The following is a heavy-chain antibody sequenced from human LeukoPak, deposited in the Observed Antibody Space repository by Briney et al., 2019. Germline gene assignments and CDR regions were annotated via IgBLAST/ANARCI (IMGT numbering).Heavy chain of an antibody. J-gene: IGHJ4*02. V-gene: IGHV3-53*01. D-gene: IGHD6-13*01. CDR3: AKDGGGQQPPHFDY. Sequence: GGSLRLSCAASGFTVSSNYMSWVRQAPGKGLEWVSVIYSGGSTYYADSVKGRFTISRDNSKNTLYLQMNSLRAEDTAVYYCAKDGGGQQPPHFDYWGQGTLVTVSS. CDR2: IYSGGST. CDR1: GFTVSSNY.